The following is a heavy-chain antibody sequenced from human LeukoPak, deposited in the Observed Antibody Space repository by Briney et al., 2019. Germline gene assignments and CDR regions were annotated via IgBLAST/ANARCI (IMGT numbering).Heavy chain of an antibody. CDR3: ARRSMIGDAFDI. CDR1: GGSISSSSYY. CDR2: IYYSGST. Sequence: SETLSLTCTVSGGSISSSSYYWGWIRQPPGKGLEWIGSIYYSGSTYNNPSLKSRVTISVDTSKNQFSLKLSSVTAADTAVYYCARRSMIGDAFDIWGQGTMVTVSS. V-gene: IGHV4-39*01. D-gene: IGHD3-22*01. J-gene: IGHJ3*02.